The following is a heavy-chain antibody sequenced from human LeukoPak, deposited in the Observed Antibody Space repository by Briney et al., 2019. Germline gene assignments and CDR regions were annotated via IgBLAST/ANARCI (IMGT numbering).Heavy chain of an antibody. D-gene: IGHD2-2*01. V-gene: IGHV4-61*02. CDR1: GGSISSGSYY. CDR3: ARESGDIVVVPAAMQWELLPNAFDI. J-gene: IGHJ3*02. CDR2: IYTSGST. Sequence: SQTLSLTCTVSGGSISSGSYYWSWIRQPAGKGLEWIGRIYTSGSTNYNPSLKSRVTISVDTSKNQFSLKLSSVTAADTAVYYCARESGDIVVVPAAMQWELLPNAFDIWGQGTMVTVSS.